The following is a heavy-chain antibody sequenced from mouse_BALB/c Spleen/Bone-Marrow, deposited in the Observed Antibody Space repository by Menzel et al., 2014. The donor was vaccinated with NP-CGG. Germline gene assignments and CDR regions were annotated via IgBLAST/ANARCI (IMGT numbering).Heavy chain of an antibody. V-gene: IGHV1S137*01. CDR1: GYTFTDYA. CDR3: TRRYERGYFDD. D-gene: IGHD2-14*01. CDR2: ISTYYGDA. Sequence: LVESGAELVRPGVSVKISCKGSGYTFTDYAMHWVKQSHAKSLEWIGVISTYYGDANYNQKFKGKATMTVDKSSSTAYMELARLTSEDSAIYYCTRRYERGYFDDWGAGTTVTVSS. J-gene: IGHJ1*01.